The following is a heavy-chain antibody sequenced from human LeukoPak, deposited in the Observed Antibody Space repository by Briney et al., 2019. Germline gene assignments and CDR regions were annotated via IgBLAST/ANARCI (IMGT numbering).Heavy chain of an antibody. J-gene: IGHJ4*02. Sequence: GGSLRLSCAASGFTFSSYSMNWVRQAPGKGLEWVSHISSGKTYIYYADSVKDRFTISRDNAKSSLYLQMNSLRVEDTAVYYCAGIGVAGQFDYWGQGTLVTVSS. V-gene: IGHV3-21*01. CDR1: GFTFSSYS. CDR3: AGIGVAGQFDY. D-gene: IGHD6-19*01. CDR2: ISSGKTYI.